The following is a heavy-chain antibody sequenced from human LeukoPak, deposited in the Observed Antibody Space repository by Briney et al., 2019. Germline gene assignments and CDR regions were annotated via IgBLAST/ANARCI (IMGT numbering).Heavy chain of an antibody. CDR3: AKDLRELSLYYYFDY. Sequence: GGSVRLSCVASGFTFTSFAMSWVRQPPGKGLEWVSAISGSGGNTYYADSVKGRFTISRDTSKSTLHLQMDSLRAEDTAVYYCAKDLRELSLYYYFDYWGQGTLVTVSS. J-gene: IGHJ4*02. D-gene: IGHD3-16*02. CDR2: ISGSGGNT. CDR1: GFTFTSFA. V-gene: IGHV3-23*01.